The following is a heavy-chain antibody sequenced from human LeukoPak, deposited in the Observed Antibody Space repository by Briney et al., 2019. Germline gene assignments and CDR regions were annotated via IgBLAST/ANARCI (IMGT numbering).Heavy chain of an antibody. CDR1: GGSISSGFYY. Sequence: SETLSLTCTVSGGSISSGFYYWSWIRQPAGEGLEWIGRIYTSGSTNYNPSLKSRISISVDTSKNQSSLKLSSVTAADTAVYYCARESAVPAAMTYYYYYYMDVWGKGTTVTVSS. D-gene: IGHD2-2*01. CDR3: ARESAVPAAMTYYYYYYMDV. J-gene: IGHJ6*03. CDR2: IYTSGST. V-gene: IGHV4-61*02.